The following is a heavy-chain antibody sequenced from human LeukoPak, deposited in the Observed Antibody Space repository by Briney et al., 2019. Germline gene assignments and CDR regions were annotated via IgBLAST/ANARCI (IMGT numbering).Heavy chain of an antibody. CDR2: INPTGGST. CDR1: GYTFTSYY. CDR3: ASYSRLSTYYYYMDV. V-gene: IGHV1-46*01. Sequence: GASLRLSCEASGYTFTSYYMHWGRQAPGQGREWMGVINPTGGSTSYAQKFQGRVTMTRDMSTSTVYMELSSLRYEDTAVYYCASYSRLSTYYYYMDVWGKGTTVTISS. D-gene: IGHD1-26*01. J-gene: IGHJ6*03.